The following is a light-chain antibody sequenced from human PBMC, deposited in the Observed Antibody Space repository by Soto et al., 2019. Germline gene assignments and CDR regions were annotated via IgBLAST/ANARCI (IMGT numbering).Light chain of an antibody. CDR3: QSYGTSLSGLYV. Sequence: QSVLTQPPSVSGAPGQRVIISCTGSSSNIGAGRDVHWYRQFPGEAPKFLISDSNHRPSGVPDRFSVSKSGASASLAITGIRPEDEGDYFCQSYGTSLSGLYVFGTGNKVTVL. J-gene: IGLJ1*01. CDR1: SSNIGAGRD. V-gene: IGLV1-40*01. CDR2: DSN.